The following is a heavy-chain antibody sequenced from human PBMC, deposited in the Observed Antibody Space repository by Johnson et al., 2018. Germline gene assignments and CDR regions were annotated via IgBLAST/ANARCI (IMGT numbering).Heavy chain of an antibody. CDR2: IRSKAYGGTT. D-gene: IGHD3-10*01. J-gene: IGHJ3*02. Sequence: EVQLVESGGGLVQPGRSLRLSCTASGFTFGDYAMSWFRQAPGKGLEWVGFIRSKAYGGTTDYAASVNGRFTITRDDSKSIAYLQMNSLKTEDTAVYYCTRGPLWFGETHDAFDIWGQGTMVTVSS. CDR3: TRGPLWFGETHDAFDI. V-gene: IGHV3-49*03. CDR1: GFTFGDYA.